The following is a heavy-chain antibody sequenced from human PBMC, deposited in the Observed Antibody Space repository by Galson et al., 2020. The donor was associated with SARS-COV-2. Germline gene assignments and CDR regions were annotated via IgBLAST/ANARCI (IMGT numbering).Heavy chain of an antibody. D-gene: IGHD6-13*01. J-gene: IGHJ4*02. CDR1: GFTFSSYS. CDR3: ARDPTRIAAAGAGRDY. V-gene: IGHV3-21*01. Sequence: GGSLRLSCAASGFTFSSYSMNWVRQAPGKGLEWVSSISSSSSYIYYADSVKGRFTISRDNAKNSLYLQMNSLRAEDTAVYYCARDPTRIAAAGAGRDYWGQGTLVTVSS. CDR2: ISSSSSYI.